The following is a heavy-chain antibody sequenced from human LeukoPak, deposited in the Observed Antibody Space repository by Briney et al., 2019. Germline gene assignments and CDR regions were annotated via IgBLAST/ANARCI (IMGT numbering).Heavy chain of an antibody. CDR1: GFTFSSYA. CDR2: ISASGGRA. Sequence: GGSLRLSCAASGFTFSSYAMSWVRQAPGKGLEWVSTISASGGRAYYADSTKGRFTISRDNSNNTVYLQMNSLRAEDTAVYYCANDDPRDVWGQGTTVTVSS. J-gene: IGHJ6*02. V-gene: IGHV3-23*01. CDR3: ANDDPRDV.